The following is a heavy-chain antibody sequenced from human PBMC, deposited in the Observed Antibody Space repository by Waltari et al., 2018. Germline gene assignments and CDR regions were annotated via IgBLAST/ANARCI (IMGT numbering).Heavy chain of an antibody. V-gene: IGHV4-39*01. Sequence: QMQLQESGPGLVKPSETLSLPCTVFGCPISTSAFPWGWIRPPPGAGLEWIGSIYYSGSTYYSPSFKSRVTISMDPSKNQFSLKLESLTAADTAVYYCARHNNGWHYDILTAYYNLWGQGTRVLVSS. CDR1: GCPISTSAFP. CDR3: ARHNNGWHYDILTAYYNL. J-gene: IGHJ4*02. CDR2: IYYSGST. D-gene: IGHD3-9*01.